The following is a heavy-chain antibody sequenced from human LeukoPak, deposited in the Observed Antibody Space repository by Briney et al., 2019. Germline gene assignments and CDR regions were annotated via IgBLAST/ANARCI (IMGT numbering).Heavy chain of an antibody. V-gene: IGHV1-46*01. CDR2: INPSGGST. Sequence: GASVKVSCKASGYTFTSYYMHWVRQAPGQGLEWMGIINPSGGSTSYAQKFQGRVTMTRDMSTSTVYMELSSLRSEDTAVYYCASGGSSTSWGHWFDPWGQGTLVTVSS. CDR3: ASGGSSTSWGHWFDP. J-gene: IGHJ5*02. CDR1: GYTFTSYY. D-gene: IGHD2-2*01.